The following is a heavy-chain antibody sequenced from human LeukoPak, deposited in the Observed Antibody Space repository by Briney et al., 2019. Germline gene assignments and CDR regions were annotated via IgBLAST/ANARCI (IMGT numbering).Heavy chain of an antibody. Sequence: PSETLSLTCAVSGVAISRGGYAWNWIRQPPGKGLEWIAYIYHSGTTYYNPSLKSRATISVDTSKNQFSLKLSSVTAADTAVYYCARRLLGYCSGGSCYSGYFQHWGQGTLVTVSS. CDR3: ARRLLGYCSGGSCYSGYFQH. V-gene: IGHV4-30-4*07. CDR1: GVAISRGGYA. J-gene: IGHJ1*01. D-gene: IGHD2-15*01. CDR2: IYHSGTT.